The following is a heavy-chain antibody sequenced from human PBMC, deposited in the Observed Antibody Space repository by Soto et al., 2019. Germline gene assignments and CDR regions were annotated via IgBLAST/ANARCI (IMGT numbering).Heavy chain of an antibody. D-gene: IGHD3-22*01. CDR3: ARGAENYYDSSGYYSNWFDP. J-gene: IGHJ5*02. Sequence: SETLSLTCTVSGGSISSSSYYWGWIRQPPGKGLEWIGSIYYSGSTYYNPSLKSRVTISVDTSKNQFSLKLSPVTAADTAVYYCARGAENYYDSSGYYSNWFDPWGQGTLVTVS. CDR1: GGSISSSSYY. CDR2: IYYSGST. V-gene: IGHV4-39*01.